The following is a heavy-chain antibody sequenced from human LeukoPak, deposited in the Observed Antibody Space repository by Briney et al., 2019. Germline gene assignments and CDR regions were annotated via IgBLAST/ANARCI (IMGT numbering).Heavy chain of an antibody. CDR2: IYTSGST. J-gene: IGHJ3*01. Sequence: NPSETLSLTCTVSGGSISSYYWSRIRQPAGKGLEWIGRIYTSGSTNYNPSLKSRVTMSVDTSKNQFSLKLTSVTPADTAVYYCARDFYSGSRFEDVFDVWGQGTMVTVSS. CDR3: ARDFYSGSRFEDVFDV. D-gene: IGHD1-26*01. V-gene: IGHV4-4*07. CDR1: GGSISSYY.